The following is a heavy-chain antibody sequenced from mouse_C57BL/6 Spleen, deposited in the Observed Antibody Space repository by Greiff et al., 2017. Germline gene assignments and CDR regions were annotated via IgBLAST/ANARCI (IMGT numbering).Heavy chain of an antibody. D-gene: IGHD3-3*01. Sequence: EVKLQQSGPELVKPGASVKISCKASGYTFTDYYMNWVKQSHGKSLEWIGDINPNNGGTSYNQKFKGKATLTVDKSSSTAYMELRSLTSEDSAVYYCARGGLFDYWGQGTTLTVSS. CDR2: INPNNGGT. CDR3: ARGGLFDY. CDR1: GYTFTDYY. J-gene: IGHJ2*01. V-gene: IGHV1-26*01.